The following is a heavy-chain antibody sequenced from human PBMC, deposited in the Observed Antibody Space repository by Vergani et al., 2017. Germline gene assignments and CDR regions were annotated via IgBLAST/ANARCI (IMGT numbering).Heavy chain of an antibody. D-gene: IGHD2-2*01. Sequence: QVQLVQSGAEVKKPGSSVKVSCKASGGTFSSYAISWVRQAPGQGLEWMGRIIPILGTANYAQKFQGRVTITADESTITAYMELSSLRSEDTAVYYCARDFKDIVVVPAGERWFDPWGQGTLVTVSS. CDR1: GGTFSSYA. V-gene: IGHV1-69*11. CDR2: IIPILGTA. J-gene: IGHJ5*02. CDR3: ARDFKDIVVVPAGERWFDP.